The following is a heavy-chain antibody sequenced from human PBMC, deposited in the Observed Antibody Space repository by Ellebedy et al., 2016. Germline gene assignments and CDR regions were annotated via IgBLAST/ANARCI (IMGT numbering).Heavy chain of an antibody. CDR3: VREYRGSFDY. D-gene: IGHD3-10*01. CDR1: GLTFSNAW. CDR2: VKSKPDGGTT. Sequence: GGSLRLSCVASGLTFSNAWMNWVRQAPGKGLEWVGLVKSKPDGGTTHYAGPVEGRFTISRDDSKSTLYLQMSSLETEDTAVYYCVREYRGSFDYWGQGALVTVSS. V-gene: IGHV3-15*07. J-gene: IGHJ4*02.